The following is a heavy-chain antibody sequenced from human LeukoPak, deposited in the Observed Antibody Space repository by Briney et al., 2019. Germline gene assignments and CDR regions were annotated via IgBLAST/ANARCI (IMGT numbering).Heavy chain of an antibody. CDR1: GYTFTSYG. CDR2: ISAYNGNT. CDR3: ARSDYGDYVAGEYFQH. D-gene: IGHD4-17*01. V-gene: IGHV1-18*01. Sequence: GASVKVSCKASGYTFTSYGISWVRQAPGQGLEWMGWISAYNGNTNYAQKLQGRVTMTTDTSTSTAYMELRSLRSDDTAVYYCARSDYGDYVAGEYFQHWGQGTLAIVSS. J-gene: IGHJ1*01.